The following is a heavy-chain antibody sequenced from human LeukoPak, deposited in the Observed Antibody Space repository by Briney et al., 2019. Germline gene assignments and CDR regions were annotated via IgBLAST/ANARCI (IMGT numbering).Heavy chain of an antibody. Sequence: LWSSVKVSCKASGGTFSSYAISWVRQAPGQGLEWMGGIIPIFGTANYAQKFQGRVTITADESTSTAYMELSSLRSEDTAVYYCARVGGPMVRGVFDSWGQGTLLTVSS. CDR1: GGTFSSYA. J-gene: IGHJ5*01. CDR3: ARVGGPMVRGVFDS. V-gene: IGHV1-69*01. CDR2: IIPIFGTA. D-gene: IGHD3-10*01.